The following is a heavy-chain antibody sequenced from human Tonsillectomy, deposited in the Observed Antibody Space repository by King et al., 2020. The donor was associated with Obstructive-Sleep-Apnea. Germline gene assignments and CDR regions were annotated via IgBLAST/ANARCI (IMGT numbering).Heavy chain of an antibody. CDR1: GFTFSSYA. CDR2: ISYDVSNK. D-gene: IGHD3-3*01. CDR3: ASTRFLEWLLLEY. Sequence: VQLVQSGGGVVQPGRSLRLSCAASGFTFSSYAMHWVRQAPGKGLEWVAVISYDVSNKYYADSVKGRFTISRDNSKNTLYLQMNSLRAEDTAVYYCASTRFLEWLLLEYWGQGTLVTVSS. J-gene: IGHJ4*02. V-gene: IGHV3-30*04.